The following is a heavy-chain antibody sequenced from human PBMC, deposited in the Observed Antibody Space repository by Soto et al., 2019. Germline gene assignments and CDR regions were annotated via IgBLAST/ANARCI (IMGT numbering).Heavy chain of an antibody. CDR2: IYYSGST. D-gene: IGHD2-21*01. J-gene: IGHJ4*02. CDR3: ARGLGPLLR. CDR1: GGSIGSYY. Sequence: QVQLQESGPGLVKPSETLSLTCTVSGGSIGSYYWSWIRQPPGKGLEWSGYIYYSGSTNYNPSLKSRVTISVDTSKNQFSLKLSSVTAADTAVYYCARGLGPLLRWGKGTLVTVSS. V-gene: IGHV4-59*01.